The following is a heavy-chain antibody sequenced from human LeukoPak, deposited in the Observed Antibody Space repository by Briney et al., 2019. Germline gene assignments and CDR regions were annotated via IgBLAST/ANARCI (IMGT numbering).Heavy chain of an antibody. CDR1: GGSFSGYY. CDR2: INHSGCT. Sequence: SETLSLTCAVYGGSFSGYYWSWIRQPPGKGLEWIGEINHSGCTNYNPSLKSRVSISVDTSKNQFSLKLSSVTAADTAVYYCARQGYSSSWYYYYYMDVWGKGTTVTVSS. D-gene: IGHD6-13*01. V-gene: IGHV4-34*01. J-gene: IGHJ6*03. CDR3: ARQGYSSSWYYYYYMDV.